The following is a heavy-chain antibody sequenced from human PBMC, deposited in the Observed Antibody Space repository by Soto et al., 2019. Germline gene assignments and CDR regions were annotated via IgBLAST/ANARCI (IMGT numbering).Heavy chain of an antibody. Sequence: SETLSLTCTVSGGSLSSYYWCWIRQPPRKGLEWIAYIYYSGSTSYNPSLKSRVTISVDTSKNQFSLRLSSVTAADTAVYYCARHSRGSGSYHCDYWGQGTLVTVSS. J-gene: IGHJ4*02. CDR1: GGSLSSYY. CDR3: ARHSRGSGSYHCDY. D-gene: IGHD3-10*01. CDR2: IYYSGST. V-gene: IGHV4-59*08.